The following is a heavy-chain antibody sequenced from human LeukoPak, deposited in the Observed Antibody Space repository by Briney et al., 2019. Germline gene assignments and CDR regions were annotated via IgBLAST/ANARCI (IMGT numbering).Heavy chain of an antibody. CDR2: ISWNSGSI. J-gene: IGHJ4*02. D-gene: IGHD3-22*01. V-gene: IGHV3-9*03. CDR3: AKDQYYDSSGYLDY. CDR1: GFTFDDYA. Sequence: SGGSLRLSCAASGFTFDDYAMHWVRQAPGKGLEWVSGISWNSGSISYADSVKGRFTISRDNAKNSLYLQMNSLRAADMALYYCAKDQYYDSSGYLDYWGQGTLVTVSS.